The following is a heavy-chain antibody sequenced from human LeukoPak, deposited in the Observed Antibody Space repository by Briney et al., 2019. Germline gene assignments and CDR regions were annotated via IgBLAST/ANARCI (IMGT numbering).Heavy chain of an antibody. Sequence: GRSLRLSRAASGFTFDDYAMHWVRQAPGKGLEWVSGISWNSGSIGYADSVKGRFTISRDNAKNSLYLQMNSLRAEDTALYYCAKGYGGSSAPGYYWGQGTLVTVSS. CDR2: ISWNSGSI. CDR3: AKGYGGSSAPGYY. J-gene: IGHJ4*02. D-gene: IGHD6-6*01. V-gene: IGHV3-9*01. CDR1: GFTFDDYA.